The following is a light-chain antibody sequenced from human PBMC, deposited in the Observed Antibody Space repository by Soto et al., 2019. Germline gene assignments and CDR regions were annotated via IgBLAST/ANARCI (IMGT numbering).Light chain of an antibody. Sequence: EIVLTQSPDTLSLSPGERATLSCRASRSLTSGFLAWYQQVPGQAPRLLIYGESSRATGVPDRFSASGSGTDFSLVITRLEPEDSAVYYCQQYADSPRTFGRGTKVDIK. CDR1: RSLTSGF. J-gene: IGKJ1*01. CDR3: QQYADSPRT. V-gene: IGKV3-20*01. CDR2: GES.